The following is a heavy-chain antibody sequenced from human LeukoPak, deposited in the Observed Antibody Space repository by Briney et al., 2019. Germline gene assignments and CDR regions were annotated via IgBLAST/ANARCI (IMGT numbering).Heavy chain of an antibody. D-gene: IGHD2-2*01. Sequence: ASVKVSCKXSGYTLTELSMHWVRQAPGKGLEWMGGFDPEDGETIYSQKFQGRVTMTEDTSTDTAYMELSSLRSEDTAVYYCTTGSKVVPAAMDYWGQGTLVTVSS. CDR2: FDPEDGET. J-gene: IGHJ4*02. CDR3: TTGSKVVPAAMDY. CDR1: GYTLTELS. V-gene: IGHV1-24*01.